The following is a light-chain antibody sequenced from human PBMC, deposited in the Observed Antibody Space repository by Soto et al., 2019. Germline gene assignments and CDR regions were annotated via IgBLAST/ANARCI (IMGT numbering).Light chain of an antibody. J-gene: IGKJ5*01. CDR1: QSLTNSF. CDR2: DTS. Sequence: EFVLTQSPGTLSLSPGEAATLSCRASQSLTNSFIAWYQQKPGQAPRLLIYDTSIRASGIPDRFSGSGSGTDFTLTIRRLEPEDFAVFYCQQYGTSEIIFGQGTRLQIK. V-gene: IGKV3-20*01. CDR3: QQYGTSEII.